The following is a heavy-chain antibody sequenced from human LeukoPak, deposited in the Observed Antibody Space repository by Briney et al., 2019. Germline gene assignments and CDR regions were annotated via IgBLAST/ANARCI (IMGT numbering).Heavy chain of an antibody. D-gene: IGHD6-13*01. J-gene: IGHJ4*02. Sequence: ASLKVSCKASGYTFTGYYMHWVRQPPGQGLEWMGWINPNSGGTNYAQKFQGRVTMTRDTSISTAYMELSRLRSDDTAVYYCARDLKRGVAAAGYWGQGTLVTVSS. V-gene: IGHV1-2*02. CDR3: ARDLKRGVAAAGY. CDR1: GYTFTGYY. CDR2: INPNSGGT.